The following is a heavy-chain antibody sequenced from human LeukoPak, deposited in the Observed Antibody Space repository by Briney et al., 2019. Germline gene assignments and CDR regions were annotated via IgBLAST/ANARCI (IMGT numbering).Heavy chain of an antibody. V-gene: IGHV4-59*01. CDR3: ARNNVDVVGARIYDYYGLDV. CDR2: VFYSGVT. CDR1: GDSLSLYY. J-gene: IGHJ6*02. D-gene: IGHD2-2*03. Sequence: SETLSLTCSVSGDSLSLYYWSWLRQTPGKGLEWIGYVFYSGVTYYNPYLKSRVTISVNSSENQFSLKLRSVTPADTAIYFCARNNVDVVGARIYDYYGLDVWGRGTTVTVSS.